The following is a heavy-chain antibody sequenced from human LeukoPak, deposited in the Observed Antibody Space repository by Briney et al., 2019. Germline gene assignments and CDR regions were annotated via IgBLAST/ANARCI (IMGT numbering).Heavy chain of an antibody. CDR3: ARDLSSADDAFDI. Sequence: SGGSLRLSCAASGFTFSSYEMNWVRQAPGKGLEWVSYISNGGSTIYYADSVKGRFTISRDNAKNSLYLQMNSLRAEDTAVYYCARDLSSADDAFDIWGQGTMVTVSS. CDR1: GFTFSSYE. V-gene: IGHV3-48*03. J-gene: IGHJ3*02. D-gene: IGHD2-15*01. CDR2: ISNGGSTI.